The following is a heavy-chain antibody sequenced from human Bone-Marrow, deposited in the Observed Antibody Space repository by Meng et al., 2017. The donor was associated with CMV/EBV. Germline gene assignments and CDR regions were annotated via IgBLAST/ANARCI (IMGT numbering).Heavy chain of an antibody. D-gene: IGHD3-3*01. V-gene: IGHV3-20*04. CDR2: INWNGGST. Sequence: GESLKISCAGSGFTFSDYAMSWVRQAPGKGLEWVSGINWNGGSTGYADSVKGRFTISRDNAKNSLYLQMNSLRAEDTAVYYCARDGGNYDGFFYYWGQGTLVTVSS. CDR1: GFTFSDYA. CDR3: ARDGGNYDGFFYY. J-gene: IGHJ4*02.